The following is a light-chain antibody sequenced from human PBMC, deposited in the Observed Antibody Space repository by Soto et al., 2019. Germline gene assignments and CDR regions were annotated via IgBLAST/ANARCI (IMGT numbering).Light chain of an antibody. CDR1: QSVSSSY. CDR2: AVS. CDR3: QQRSNWPPLT. V-gene: IGKV3D-20*02. Sequence: ESVLTQSPGTLSLSPGERAALSCRASQSVSSSYLAWYQQKSGQAPRLLIYAVSTRATGIPDRFSGSGSGTDFTLTISSLEPEDFAVYYCQQRSNWPPLTFGGGTKVDI. J-gene: IGKJ4*01.